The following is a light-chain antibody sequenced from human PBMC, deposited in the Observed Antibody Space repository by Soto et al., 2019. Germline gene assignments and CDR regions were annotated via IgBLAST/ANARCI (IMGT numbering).Light chain of an antibody. J-gene: IGKJ5*01. V-gene: IGKV3-15*01. CDR2: GAS. Sequence: EIVMTQSPATLSVSPGERATLSCRASQSVNSNLAWYQQKPGQAPRLLIYGASTRATGIPARFSGSGSRTDFTLTISSLEPEDFAVYYCQQRSNWPPITFGQGTRLEI. CDR3: QQRSNWPPIT. CDR1: QSVNSN.